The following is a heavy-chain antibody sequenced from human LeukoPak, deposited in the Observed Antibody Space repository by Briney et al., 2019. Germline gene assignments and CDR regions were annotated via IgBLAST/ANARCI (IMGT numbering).Heavy chain of an antibody. D-gene: IGHD3-10*01. CDR1: GDSVSSNSAA. J-gene: IGHJ6*02. V-gene: IGHV6-1*01. Sequence: PSQTLSLTCAISGDSVSSNSAAWNWIRQSPSRGLEWLGRTYYRSKLYNDYAVSVKSRITINPDTSKNQFSLQLNSVTPEDTAVYYCARAPLWFGELWDYYYYGMDVWGQGTTVTISS. CDR2: TYYRSKLYN. CDR3: ARAPLWFGELWDYYYYGMDV.